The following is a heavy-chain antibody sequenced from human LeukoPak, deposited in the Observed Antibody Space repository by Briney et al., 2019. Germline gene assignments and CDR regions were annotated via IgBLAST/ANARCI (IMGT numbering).Heavy chain of an antibody. V-gene: IGHV4-39*01. D-gene: IGHD2-2*01. CDR2: IYYSGST. CDR1: GGSISSSSYY. CDR3: ARYCSSTSSYGGDY. Sequence: SETLSLTCTVSGGSISSSSYYWGWIRQPPGKGLEWIGSIYYSGSTYYNPSLKSRVTISVDTSKNQFSLKLSSVTAADTAVYYCARYCSSTSSYGGDYWGQGTLVTVSS. J-gene: IGHJ4*02.